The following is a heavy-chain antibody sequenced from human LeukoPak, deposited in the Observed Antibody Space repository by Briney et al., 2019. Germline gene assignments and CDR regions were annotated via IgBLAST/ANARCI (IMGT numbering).Heavy chain of an antibody. Sequence: GESLKISCKGSGYSFTSYRIGWVRQMPGKGLEWRGIIYPGDSDTRYSPSFQGQVTISADKSISTAYLQWSSLKASDTAMYYCAKRYYGSGSYYNWFDPWGQGTLVTVSS. V-gene: IGHV5-51*01. J-gene: IGHJ5*02. D-gene: IGHD3-10*01. CDR3: AKRYYGSGSYYNWFDP. CDR2: IYPGDSDT. CDR1: GYSFTSYR.